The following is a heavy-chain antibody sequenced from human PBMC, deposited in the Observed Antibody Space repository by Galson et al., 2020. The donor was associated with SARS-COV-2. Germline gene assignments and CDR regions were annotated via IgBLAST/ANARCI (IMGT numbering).Heavy chain of an antibody. CDR3: AKDPRYSSGWSDFDY. Sequence: GESLKISCAASGFTFSSYAMSWVRQAPGKGLEWVSAISGSGGSTYYADSVKGRFTISRDNSKNTLYLQMNSLRAEDTAVYYCAKDPRYSSGWSDFDYWGQGTLVTVSS. V-gene: IGHV3-23*01. CDR2: ISGSGGST. J-gene: IGHJ4*02. CDR1: GFTFSSYA. D-gene: IGHD6-19*01.